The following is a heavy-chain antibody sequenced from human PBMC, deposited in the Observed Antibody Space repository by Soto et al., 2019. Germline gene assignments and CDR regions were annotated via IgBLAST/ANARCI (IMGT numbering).Heavy chain of an antibody. J-gene: IGHJ4*02. D-gene: IGHD5-18*01. CDR1: GFTFSNAW. Sequence: EVQLVESGGGLVKPGGSLRLSCAASGFTFSNAWMSWVRQAPGKGLEWVGRIKSKTDGGTTDYAAPVKGRFTISRDDSKNTLYLQMNSLKTEDTAVYYCTTDGLYVDTATVDYWGQGTLVTVSS. CDR3: TTDGLYVDTATVDY. V-gene: IGHV3-15*01. CDR2: IKSKTDGGTT.